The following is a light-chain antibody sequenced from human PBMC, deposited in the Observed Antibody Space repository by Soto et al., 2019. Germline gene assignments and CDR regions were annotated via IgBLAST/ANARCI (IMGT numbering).Light chain of an antibody. Sequence: DIQMTQSPSSLSASVGDRVSLTCRASQSISTYLNWYQQKPGKEPKLXIYAASSLQSGVPSRFIGSGSGTDLTITISSLQPEDGETYDCQQSYSTPPTFGGGTKVDIK. CDR2: AAS. V-gene: IGKV1-39*01. CDR3: QQSYSTPPT. CDR1: QSISTY. J-gene: IGKJ4*01.